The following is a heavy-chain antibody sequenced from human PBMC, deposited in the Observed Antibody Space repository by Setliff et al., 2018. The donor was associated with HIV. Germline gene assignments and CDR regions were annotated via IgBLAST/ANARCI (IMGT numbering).Heavy chain of an antibody. Sequence: SETLSLTCTVSGGSISSHYWSWIRQPPGKGLEWIGYIYYSGSTNYNPSLKSRVTISIGTSKNQFSLKVTSVTAADTAVYYCARVTLEKPARWYYLDYWGQGTLVTVSS. J-gene: IGHJ4*02. D-gene: IGHD2-15*01. CDR2: IYYSGST. CDR1: GGSISSHY. V-gene: IGHV4-59*11. CDR3: ARVTLEKPARWYYLDY.